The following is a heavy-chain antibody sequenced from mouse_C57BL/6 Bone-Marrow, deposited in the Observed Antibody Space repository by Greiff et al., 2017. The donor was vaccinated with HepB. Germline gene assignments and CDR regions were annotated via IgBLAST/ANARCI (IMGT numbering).Heavy chain of an antibody. V-gene: IGHV1-81*01. Sequence: VQLQQSGAELARPGASVKLSCKASGYTFTSYGISWVKQRTGQGLEWIGEIYPRSGNTYYNEKFKGKATLTADKSSSTAYMELRSLTSEDSAVYFCASCYGSGYYFDYWGQGTTLTVSS. J-gene: IGHJ2*01. CDR3: ASCYGSGYYFDY. CDR1: GYTFTSYG. CDR2: IYPRSGNT. D-gene: IGHD1-1*01.